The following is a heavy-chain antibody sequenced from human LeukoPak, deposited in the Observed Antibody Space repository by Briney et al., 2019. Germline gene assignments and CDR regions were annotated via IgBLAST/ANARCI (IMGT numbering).Heavy chain of an antibody. CDR3: ARQEYSGSHLDS. V-gene: IGHV5-51*01. Sequence: GESLKISCKTSGYNFTTYWIVWVRRMPGKGLEWMGIIYPGDSDTRYSPSFQGQVTISADKSISTAYLLWSSLKASDTAIYYCARQEYSGSHLDSWGQGTLVTVSS. J-gene: IGHJ4*02. CDR1: GYNFTTYW. CDR2: IYPGDSDT. D-gene: IGHD1-26*01.